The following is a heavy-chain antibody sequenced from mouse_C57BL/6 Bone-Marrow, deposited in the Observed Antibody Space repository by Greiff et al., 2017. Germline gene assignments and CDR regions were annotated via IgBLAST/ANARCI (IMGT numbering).Heavy chain of an antibody. V-gene: IGHV14-4*01. D-gene: IGHD2-4*01. CDR3: TSYDYERYYFGY. CDR2: IDPENGDN. CDR1: GLHIQDVH. Sequence: EVQLQQSGAELVRPGASVKLFCPAFGLHIQDVHMHWVKQRPEQGPEWIGWIDPENGDNEYASKFQGKATITADTSSNTAYRQLSSLTSEDTAVYYCTSYDYERYYFGYWGQGTTLTVSS. J-gene: IGHJ2*01.